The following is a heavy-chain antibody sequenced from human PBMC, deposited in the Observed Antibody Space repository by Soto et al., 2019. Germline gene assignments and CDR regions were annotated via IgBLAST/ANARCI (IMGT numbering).Heavy chain of an antibody. CDR3: AGLVVVKRARTPGGSDI. J-gene: IGHJ3*02. V-gene: IGHV5-51*01. D-gene: IGHD2-15*01. CDR1: GYSFTSYW. CDR2: IYPGDSDT. Sequence: PGESLKISCKGSGYSFTSYWIGWVRQMPGKGLEWMGIIYPGDSDTRYSPSFQGQVTISADKSISTAYLQWSSLKASDTAMYYCAGLVVVKRARTPGGSDIWGQGTMVTVSS.